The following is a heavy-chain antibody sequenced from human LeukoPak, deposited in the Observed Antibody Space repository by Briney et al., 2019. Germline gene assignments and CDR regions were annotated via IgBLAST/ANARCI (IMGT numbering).Heavy chain of an antibody. Sequence: GGSLRLSCAASGFTFSSHGMSWVRQAPGKGLEWVSAISGSGGSTDYADSVKGRFTISRDNSKNTLYLQMNSLRAEDTAVYYCAKSPTVYYCDSRGGFDYWGQGTLVTVSS. CDR1: GFTFSSHG. V-gene: IGHV3-23*01. D-gene: IGHD3-22*01. CDR3: AKSPTVYYCDSRGGFDY. CDR2: ISGSGGST. J-gene: IGHJ4*02.